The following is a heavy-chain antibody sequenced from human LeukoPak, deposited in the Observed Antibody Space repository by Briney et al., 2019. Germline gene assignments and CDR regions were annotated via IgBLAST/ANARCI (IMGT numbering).Heavy chain of an antibody. Sequence: ASVKVSCKASGYTFTGYYIHWVRQAPGQGLEWMGWINPNSGGTNYAQKFQGRVTMTRDTSISTAYMELSRLRSDDTAVYYCARVSSSSWSFTFDYWGQGTLVTVSS. J-gene: IGHJ4*02. CDR1: GYTFTGYY. CDR3: ARVSSSSWSFTFDY. CDR2: INPNSGGT. D-gene: IGHD6-13*01. V-gene: IGHV1-2*02.